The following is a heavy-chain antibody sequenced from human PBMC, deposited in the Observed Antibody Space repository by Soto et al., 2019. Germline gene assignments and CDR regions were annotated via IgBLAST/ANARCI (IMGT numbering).Heavy chain of an antibody. CDR3: AGGIAARDWFEP. J-gene: IGHJ5*02. V-gene: IGHV1-46*01. CDR1: GYTFTSYY. Sequence: ASVKVSCKASGYTFTSYYMHWVRHAPGQGLEWMGIINPSGGSTSYAQKFQGRLTMTRDTSTSTVYMELSSLRSEDTAVYYCAGGIAARDWFEPWGQGTLVTVSS. CDR2: INPSGGST. D-gene: IGHD6-13*01.